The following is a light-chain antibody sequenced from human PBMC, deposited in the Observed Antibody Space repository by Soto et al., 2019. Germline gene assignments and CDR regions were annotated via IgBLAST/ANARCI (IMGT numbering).Light chain of an antibody. J-gene: IGLJ1*01. CDR2: DVS. Sequence: QSALTQPASVSGSPGQSITISCTGTSSDIGGYNYVSWYQQHPGKAPKLMIYDVSNRPSGVSIRFSGSKSGNTASLTISGLQAEDEADYYCNSYTSSSTQVFGTGTKLTV. CDR1: SSDIGGYNY. CDR3: NSYTSSSTQV. V-gene: IGLV2-14*03.